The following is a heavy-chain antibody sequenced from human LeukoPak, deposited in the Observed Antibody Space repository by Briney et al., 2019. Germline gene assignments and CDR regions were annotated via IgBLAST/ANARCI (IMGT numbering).Heavy chain of an antibody. D-gene: IGHD3-22*01. CDR3: ARDLPESGYYHFDY. Sequence: SQTLSLTCAISGDSLSSNRAAWNWIRQSPSRGLEWLGRAYYRSKWYPDFAVSVTSRITISSDTSKNQFSLHLKSVTPDDTAVYYCARDLPESGYYHFDYWGQGTLVTVSS. CDR2: AYYRSKWYP. CDR1: GDSLSSNRAA. J-gene: IGHJ4*02. V-gene: IGHV6-1*01.